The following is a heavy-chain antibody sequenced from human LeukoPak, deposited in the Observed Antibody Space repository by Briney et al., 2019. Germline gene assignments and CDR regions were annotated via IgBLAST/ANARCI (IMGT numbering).Heavy chain of an antibody. V-gene: IGHV5-51*01. CDR2: IYPGDSDT. CDR3: ARSGRGYCSGGSCYIAAFDI. CDR1: GYSFTSYW. J-gene: IGHJ3*02. D-gene: IGHD2-15*01. Sequence: GESLKISCKGSGYSFTSYWIGWVRQMPGKGLEWIGIIYPGDSDTRYSPSFQGQVTISADKSISTAYLQWSSLKASDTAMYYCARSGRGYCSGGSCYIAAFDIWGQGTMVTVSS.